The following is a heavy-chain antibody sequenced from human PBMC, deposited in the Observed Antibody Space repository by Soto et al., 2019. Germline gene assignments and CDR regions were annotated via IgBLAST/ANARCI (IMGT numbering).Heavy chain of an antibody. V-gene: IGHV3-23*01. J-gene: IGHJ4*02. CDR2: ISGGGAT. D-gene: IGHD1-26*01. Sequence: EVQLLESGGGLVQPGGSLRLSCAASGFTFSRNAMSWVRQAPGKGLEWVSGISGGGATYYVDSVKGRFTISRDHSKXTRYLQMNSLRAEDTAIYYCAKSEPYGSGSYYFDYWGQGTLVTVSS. CDR1: GFTFSRNA. CDR3: AKSEPYGSGSYYFDY.